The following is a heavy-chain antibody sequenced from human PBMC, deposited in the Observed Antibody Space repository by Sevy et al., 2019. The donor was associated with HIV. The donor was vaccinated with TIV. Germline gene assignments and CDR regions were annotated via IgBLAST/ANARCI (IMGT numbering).Heavy chain of an antibody. V-gene: IGHV3-11*01. CDR2: ISSSGSTI. D-gene: IGHD3-10*02. CDR1: GFTFSDYY. Sequence: GGSLRLSCAASGFTFSDYYMSWIHQAPGKGLEWVSYISSSGSTIYYADSVKGRFTISRDNAKNSLYLQMNSLRAEDTAVDYCARGVARLRSLLDAFDIWGQGTMVTVSS. CDR3: ARGVARLRSLLDAFDI. J-gene: IGHJ3*02.